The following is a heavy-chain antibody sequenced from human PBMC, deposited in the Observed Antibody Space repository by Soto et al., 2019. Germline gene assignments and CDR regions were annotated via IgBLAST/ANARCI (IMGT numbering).Heavy chain of an antibody. J-gene: IGHJ4*01. V-gene: IGHV1-69*01. CDR2: IIPIFGTA. CDR3: ARDVGWLAPRDHLDY. Sequence: QVHLVQSGAEVKKPGSSVKVSCKASGGSFKNYAITWVRQAPGQGLEWVGGIIPIFGTANYAQGFQGRLTITADESTSSCYMELSSLRTEVTTVYYCARDVGWLAPRDHLDYWRDGTPVTVTS. D-gene: IGHD6-6*01. CDR1: GGSFKNYA.